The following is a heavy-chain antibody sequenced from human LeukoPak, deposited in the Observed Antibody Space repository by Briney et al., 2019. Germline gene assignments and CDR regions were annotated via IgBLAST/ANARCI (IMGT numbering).Heavy chain of an antibody. CDR1: GYTFTGYY. CDR2: INPNSGGT. CDR3: ARVSGYGRHYYYYMDV. V-gene: IGHV1-2*02. D-gene: IGHD5-12*01. J-gene: IGHJ6*03. Sequence: ASVKVSCKASGYTFTGYYMHWVRQAPGQGLEWMGWINPNSGGTNFAQKFQGRVAMTKYTSISTAYMELSRLRSDDTAVYYCARVSGYGRHYYYYMDVWGKGTTVTISS.